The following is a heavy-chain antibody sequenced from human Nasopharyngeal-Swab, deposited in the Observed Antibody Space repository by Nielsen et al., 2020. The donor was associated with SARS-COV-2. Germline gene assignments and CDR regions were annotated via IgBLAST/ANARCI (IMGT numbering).Heavy chain of an antibody. V-gene: IGHV3-48*02. J-gene: IGHJ6*02. Sequence: GESLKISCAASGFTFSSYSMNWVRQAPGKGLEWVSYISSSSSTIYYADSVKGRFTISRDNAKNSLYLQMNSLRDEDTAVYYCARAEAYCGGDCYWGYYYYGMDVRGQGTTVTVSS. CDR2: ISSSSSTI. CDR1: GFTFSSYS. CDR3: ARAEAYCGGDCYWGYYYYGMDV. D-gene: IGHD2-21*02.